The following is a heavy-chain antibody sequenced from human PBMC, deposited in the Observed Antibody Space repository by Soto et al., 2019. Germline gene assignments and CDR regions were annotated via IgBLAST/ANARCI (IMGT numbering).Heavy chain of an antibody. D-gene: IGHD1-7*01. Sequence: QVQLVESGGGVIQPGGSLRLSCAASGFSIIRHGLYWVHQAPGKGPEWVALISYDGTSTFYADSVKGRFTISRDNSKNTLYLQMTSLRADDTAVYFCARDGNTATTHYYHMDLWGKGTTVTVSS. V-gene: IGHV3-33*05. CDR1: GFSIIRHG. CDR2: ISYDGTST. J-gene: IGHJ6*03. CDR3: ARDGNTATTHYYHMDL.